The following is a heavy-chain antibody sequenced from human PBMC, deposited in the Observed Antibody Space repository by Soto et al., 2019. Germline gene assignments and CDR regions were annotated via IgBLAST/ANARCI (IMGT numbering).Heavy chain of an antibody. D-gene: IGHD3-22*01. CDR2: ISYDGSNK. CDR1: EFTFSSYG. V-gene: IGHV3-30*18. Sequence: GGSLSLSCSASEFTFSSYGMHWVRQAPGKGLEWVAVISYDGSNKYYADSVKGRFTISRDNSKNTLYLQMNSLISEDTALYDCGKDEKYDSSGSDAEYYFDHGGQ. J-gene: IGHJ4*02. CDR3: GKDEKYDSSGSDAEYYFDH.